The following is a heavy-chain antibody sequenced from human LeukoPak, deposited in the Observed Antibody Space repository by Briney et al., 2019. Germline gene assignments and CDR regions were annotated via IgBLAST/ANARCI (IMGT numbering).Heavy chain of an antibody. J-gene: IGHJ5*02. CDR2: IIPIFGTA. CDR3: AREPQAIYYGSGSPARSNWFDP. D-gene: IGHD3-10*01. V-gene: IGHV1-69*05. Sequence: ASVKVSCKASGGTFSSYAISWVRQAPGQGLEWMGGIIPIFGTANYAQKFQGRVTITTDESTSTAYMELSSLRSEDTAVYYCAREPQAIYYGSGSPARSNWFDPWGQGTLVTVSS. CDR1: GGTFSSYA.